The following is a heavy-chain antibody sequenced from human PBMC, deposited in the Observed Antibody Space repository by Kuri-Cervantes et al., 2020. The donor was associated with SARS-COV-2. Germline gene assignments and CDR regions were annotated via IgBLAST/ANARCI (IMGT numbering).Heavy chain of an antibody. Sequence: SETLSLTCTVSGGSISSYYWSWIRQPPGKGLEWIGYIYYSGSTNYNPSLKSRVTISVDTSKNQFSLKLSPVTAADTAVYYCARGGRTRNSYYFDYWGQGTLVTVSS. V-gene: IGHV4-59*08. CDR1: GGSISSYY. CDR2: IYYSGST. J-gene: IGHJ4*02. D-gene: IGHD3-16*01. CDR3: ARGGRTRNSYYFDY.